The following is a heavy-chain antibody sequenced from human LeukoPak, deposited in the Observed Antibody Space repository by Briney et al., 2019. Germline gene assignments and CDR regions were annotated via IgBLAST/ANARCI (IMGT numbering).Heavy chain of an antibody. J-gene: IGHJ4*02. CDR1: GFTFSSYA. Sequence: GGSLRLSCAASGFTFSSYAMSWVRQAPGKGLEWVSAISGSGGSTYYADSVKGRFTISRDNSKNTLYLQMNSLRAADTAVYYCAKLTSGSGSSALFDYWGQGTLVTVSS. CDR3: AKLTSGSGSSALFDY. D-gene: IGHD3-10*01. CDR2: ISGSGGST. V-gene: IGHV3-23*01.